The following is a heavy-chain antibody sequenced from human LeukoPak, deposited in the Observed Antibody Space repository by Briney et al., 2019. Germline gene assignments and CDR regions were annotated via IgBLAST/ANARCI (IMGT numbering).Heavy chain of an antibody. Sequence: GGSLRLSCAASGFTFSIYSITWVRQSPGKGLQWVSSISSTSSYIFYADSVKGRFSISRDNAENSVYLQMNSLRAEDTGVYYCARLAREDYCTRAVPYYNYYMPVWGKGTSVIVSS. D-gene: IGHD2/OR15-2a*01. V-gene: IGHV3-21*01. CDR3: ARLAREDYCTRAVPYYNYYMPV. CDR1: GFTFSIYS. J-gene: IGHJ6*03. CDR2: ISSTSSYI.